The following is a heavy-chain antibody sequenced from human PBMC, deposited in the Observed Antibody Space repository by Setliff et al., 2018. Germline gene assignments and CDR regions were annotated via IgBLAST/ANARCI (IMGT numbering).Heavy chain of an antibody. D-gene: IGHD3-3*01. Sequence: GGSLRLFCAASGFTFSSYSMNWVRQAPGKGLEWVSSISSSSSYIYYADSVKGRFTISRDNAKNSLYLQMNSLRAEDTAVYYCARDKLRFLENWFDPWGQGTLVTVSS. V-gene: IGHV3-21*01. CDR2: ISSSSSYI. CDR3: ARDKLRFLENWFDP. J-gene: IGHJ5*02. CDR1: GFTFSSYS.